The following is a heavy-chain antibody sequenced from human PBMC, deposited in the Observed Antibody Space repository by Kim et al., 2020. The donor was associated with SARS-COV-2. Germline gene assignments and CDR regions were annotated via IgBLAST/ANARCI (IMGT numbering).Heavy chain of an antibody. CDR3: ARGGFSTLYPFDF. CDR1: GGSISSYY. Sequence: SETLSLTCTVSGGSISSYYWNWIRQPAGKRLEWIGRIYTTGNTNYNPSLKSRVTMSVDTSMNQFSLRLCSVTAADTAVYYCARGGFSTLYPFDFWGQGTL. D-gene: IGHD6-13*01. J-gene: IGHJ4*02. V-gene: IGHV4-4*07. CDR2: IYTTGNT.